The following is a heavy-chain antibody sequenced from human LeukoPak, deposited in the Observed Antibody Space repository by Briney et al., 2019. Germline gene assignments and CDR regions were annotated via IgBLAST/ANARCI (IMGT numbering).Heavy chain of an antibody. D-gene: IGHD3-9*01. CDR2: INHSGST. CDR1: GGFFSGYY. J-gene: IGHJ4*02. Sequence: PSETLSLTCAVYGGFFSGYYWSWIRQPPGKGLEWIGEINHSGSTNYNPSLKSRVTISVDTSKNQFSLKLSSVTAADTAVYNCARGRTAYYDVLTGFRGFDYWGQGTLVTVSS. V-gene: IGHV4-34*01. CDR3: ARGRTAYYDVLTGFRGFDY.